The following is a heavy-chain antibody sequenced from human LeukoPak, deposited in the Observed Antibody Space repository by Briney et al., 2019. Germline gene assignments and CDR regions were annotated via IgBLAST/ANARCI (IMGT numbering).Heavy chain of an antibody. J-gene: IGHJ4*02. Sequence: ASVKVSCKASGYTFTSYGISWVRQTPGQGLEWMGWISAYNGNTNYAQKLQGRVTMTTDTSTSTAYMELRSLRSDDTAVDYCARLGIAARPLDYWGQGTLVTVSS. V-gene: IGHV1-18*01. CDR2: ISAYNGNT. D-gene: IGHD6-6*01. CDR1: GYTFTSYG. CDR3: ARLGIAARPLDY.